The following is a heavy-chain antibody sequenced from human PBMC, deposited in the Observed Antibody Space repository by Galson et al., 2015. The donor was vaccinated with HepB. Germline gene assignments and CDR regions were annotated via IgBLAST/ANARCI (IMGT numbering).Heavy chain of an antibody. V-gene: IGHV4-61*02. D-gene: IGHD3-16*01. CDR2: IYTSGVA. CDR3: ARVEDYANNPGHAFDI. Sequence: TLSLTCTVSGDSSSSGRYYWSWIRQHAGKGLECLGRIYTSGVANYNPSLKSRITMTVDTSSNECSLRLTSVTSADTAVYFCARVEDYANNPGHAFDIWGQGTMVTVSS. CDR1: GDSSSSGRYY. J-gene: IGHJ3*02.